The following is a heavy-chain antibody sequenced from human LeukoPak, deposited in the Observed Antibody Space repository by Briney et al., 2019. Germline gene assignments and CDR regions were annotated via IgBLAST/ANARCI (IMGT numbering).Heavy chain of an antibody. D-gene: IGHD5-18*01. CDR3: ARLVVDTAMVYYYYYSMDV. CDR1: GGSISSSSYY. Sequence: SETLSLTCTVSGGSISSSSYYWGWIRQPPGKGLEWIGSIYYSGSTYYNPSLKSRVTISVDTSKNQFSLKLSSVTAADTAVYYCARLVVDTAMVYYYYYSMDVWGQGTTVTVSS. J-gene: IGHJ6*02. CDR2: IYYSGST. V-gene: IGHV4-39*01.